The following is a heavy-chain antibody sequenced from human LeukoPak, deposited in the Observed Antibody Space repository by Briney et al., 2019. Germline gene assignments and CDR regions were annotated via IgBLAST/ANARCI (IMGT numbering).Heavy chain of an antibody. CDR1: GGSISGADYY. CDR2: VYYSGST. D-gene: IGHD3-16*01. J-gene: IGHJ4*02. Sequence: SETLSLTCTVSGGSISGADYYWSWIRQPPGKGLEWIGYVYYSGSTNYNPSLKSRVTISVDTSKNQFSLKLSSVTAADAAVYYCARGYPWGYYFDYWGQGTLVTVSS. V-gene: IGHV4-61*08. CDR3: ARGYPWGYYFDY.